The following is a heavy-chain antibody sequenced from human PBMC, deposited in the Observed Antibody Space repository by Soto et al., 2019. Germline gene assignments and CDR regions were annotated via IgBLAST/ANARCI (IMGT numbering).Heavy chain of an antibody. Sequence: GGSLRLSCVASGFSFGSYALSWVRQAPGKGLEWVSTISGSDGKTFYADAVKGRFSISRDTSQNTLYLQMNSLRADDTAIYYCARSLTAAVGRVGFDSWGQGTLVTVSS. V-gene: IGHV3-23*01. J-gene: IGHJ5*01. CDR2: ISGSDGKT. CDR1: GFSFGSYA. D-gene: IGHD6-13*01. CDR3: ARSLTAAVGRVGFDS.